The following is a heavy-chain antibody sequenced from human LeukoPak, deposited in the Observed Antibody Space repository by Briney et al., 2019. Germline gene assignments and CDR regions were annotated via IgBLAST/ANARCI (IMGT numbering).Heavy chain of an antibody. Sequence: SETLSLTCTVSGGSISSYYWSWIRQPPGKGLEWIGYIYYSGSTNYNPSLKSRVTISVDTSKNQFSLKLSSVTAADTAVYYCARDAYMRLPYYYGMDVWGQGTTVTVSS. D-gene: IGHD5-18*01. CDR2: IYYSGST. CDR3: ARDAYMRLPYYYGMDV. CDR1: GGSISSYY. J-gene: IGHJ6*02. V-gene: IGHV4-59*01.